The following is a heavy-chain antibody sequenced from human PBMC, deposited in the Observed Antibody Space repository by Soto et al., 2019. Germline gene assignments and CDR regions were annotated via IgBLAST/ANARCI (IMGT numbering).Heavy chain of an antibody. CDR2: INHSGVN. D-gene: IGHD3-3*01. V-gene: IGHV4-34*01. Sequence: SETLSPTCVLYPGSLSGYYWSWISHLPGKGLEWIEGINHSGVNNYNPSFKSRVTISVDTSKDQFSLKLSSVTAAETVVYYGAGCQVRGTVFEVNISPPFDYWGEGTLVTVSS. CDR3: AGCQVRGTVFEVNISPPFDY. CDR1: PGSLSGYY. J-gene: IGHJ4*02.